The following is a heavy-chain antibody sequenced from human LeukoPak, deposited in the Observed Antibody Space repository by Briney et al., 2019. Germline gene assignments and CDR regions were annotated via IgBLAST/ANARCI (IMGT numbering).Heavy chain of an antibody. CDR2: INHSGST. Sequence: SETLSLTCVVHGGSFSGYYWSWLRQPPGKGLEWLGEINHSGSTNYNPSLKSRVTISVDTSKNQFSLKLSSVTAADTAVYYCARFGHQGVWTNYDFWSGYPDYFDYWGQGTLVTVSS. D-gene: IGHD3-3*01. CDR3: ARFGHQGVWTNYDFWSGYPDYFDY. J-gene: IGHJ4*02. V-gene: IGHV4-34*01. CDR1: GGSFSGYY.